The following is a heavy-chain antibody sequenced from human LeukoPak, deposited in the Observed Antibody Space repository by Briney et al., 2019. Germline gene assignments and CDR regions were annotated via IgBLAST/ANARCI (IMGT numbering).Heavy chain of an antibody. Sequence: GGSLRLSCAASGFTFSSYWMHRVRQAPGKGLVWVSRINSDGSSTSYADSVKGRFTISRDNAKNTLYLQMNSLRAEDTAVYYCASLIAYSSSTTSFDYWGQGTLVTVSS. CDR1: GFTFSSYW. J-gene: IGHJ4*02. CDR2: INSDGSST. D-gene: IGHD6-13*01. V-gene: IGHV3-74*01. CDR3: ASLIAYSSSTTSFDY.